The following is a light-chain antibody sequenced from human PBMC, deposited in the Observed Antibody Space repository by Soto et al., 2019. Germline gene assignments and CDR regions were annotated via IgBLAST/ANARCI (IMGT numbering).Light chain of an antibody. CDR1: SSNIGTYS. Sequence: FVLTQTPSASATHGQRVTISCSGSSSNIGTYSVSWYQQFPGTAPRLLIYSDNQRPSGVPDRFSASKSGASASLAISGLQSEDEADFYCAAWDDSLNGCVFGTGTKVTVL. J-gene: IGLJ1*01. CDR2: SDN. V-gene: IGLV1-44*01. CDR3: AAWDDSLNGCV.